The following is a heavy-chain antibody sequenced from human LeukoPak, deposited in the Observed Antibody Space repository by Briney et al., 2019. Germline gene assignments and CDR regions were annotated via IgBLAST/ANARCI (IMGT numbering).Heavy chain of an antibody. J-gene: IGHJ3*01. CDR1: GGSISSYY. V-gene: IGHV4-59*01. CDR2: IFYTGST. CDR3: ARSAHHYYDSASFGVAFDV. D-gene: IGHD3-22*01. Sequence: SETLSLTCTVSGGSISSYYWSWIRQPPGKGLEWIGNIFYTGSTKYNPSLKSRVTISVDTSKNQFSLKLSSVTAADTAMYYCARSAHHYYDSASFGVAFDVWGQWTMVTVSS.